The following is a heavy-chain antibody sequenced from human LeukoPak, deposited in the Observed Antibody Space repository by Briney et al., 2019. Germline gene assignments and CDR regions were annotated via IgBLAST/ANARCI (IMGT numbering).Heavy chain of an antibody. Sequence: PSQTLSLTCTVSGGSISSGSYYWSWIRQPAGKGLEWIGRIYTSGSTNYNPSLKSRVTISVDTSKNQFSLKLSSVTAADTAVYCCASARYSYGSYYYYYMDVWGKGTTVTVSS. CDR1: GGSISSGSYY. V-gene: IGHV4-61*02. D-gene: IGHD5-18*01. CDR3: ASARYSYGSYYYYYMDV. J-gene: IGHJ6*03. CDR2: IYTSGST.